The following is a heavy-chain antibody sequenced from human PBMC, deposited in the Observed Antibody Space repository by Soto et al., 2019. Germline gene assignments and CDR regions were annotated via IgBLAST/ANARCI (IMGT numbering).Heavy chain of an antibody. J-gene: IGHJ4*02. CDR2: INHLETT. CDR1: GASITFGGYS. D-gene: IGHD1-26*01. V-gene: IGHV4-30-2*01. CDR3: ARGGGSDSFDY. Sequence: SETLSLTCTVSGASITFGGYSWSWIRQTPGKGLEWIGYINHLETTFYNPSFESRLTLSIDRAKNQFSLKLRSMSAADRAVYFCARGGGSDSFDYWGQGILVTVSS.